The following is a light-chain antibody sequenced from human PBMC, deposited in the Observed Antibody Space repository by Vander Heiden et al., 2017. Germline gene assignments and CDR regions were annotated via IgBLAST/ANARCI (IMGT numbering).Light chain of an antibody. J-gene: IGKJ3*01. CDR3: QQSDSLPFT. CDR2: GAS. CDR1: QSVSTS. Sequence: DIQMAQSPSSLSASMGERVTITCRASQSVSTSINWYQRKPGTAPKLLIYGASNLQRGVPSRLSGSGSGTEFTLTIGGLQPEDFATYFCQQSDSLPFTFGHGTKLDI. V-gene: IGKV1-39*01.